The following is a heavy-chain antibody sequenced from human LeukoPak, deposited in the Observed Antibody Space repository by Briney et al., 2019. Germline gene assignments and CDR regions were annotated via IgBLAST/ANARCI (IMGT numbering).Heavy chain of an antibody. CDR3: ARVPVRSYWFDP. J-gene: IGHJ5*02. CDR2: IYYSGST. Sequence: PSETLSLTCTVSGGSISSSSYYWGWIRQPPGKGLEWIGSIYYSGSTYYNPSLKSRVTISVDTSKNQFSLKLSSVTAADTAVYYCARVPVRSYWFDPWGQGTLVTVSS. D-gene: IGHD1-26*01. CDR1: GGSISSSSYY. V-gene: IGHV4-39*01.